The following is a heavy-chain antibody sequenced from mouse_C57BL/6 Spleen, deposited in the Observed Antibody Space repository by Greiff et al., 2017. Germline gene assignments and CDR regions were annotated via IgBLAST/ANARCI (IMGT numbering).Heavy chain of an antibody. J-gene: IGHJ2*01. CDR1: GYTFTDSN. D-gene: IGHD2-1*01. CDR3: ARRGIYYGKEDY. Sequence: VQLQQSGPELVKPGASVKMSCKASGYTFTDSNMHWVKQSHGKSLEWIGYINPNNGGTSYNQKFKGKATLTVNKSSSTAYMELRSLTSEESAVYYCARRGIYYGKEDYWGQGTTLTVSS. CDR2: INPNNGGT. V-gene: IGHV1-22*01.